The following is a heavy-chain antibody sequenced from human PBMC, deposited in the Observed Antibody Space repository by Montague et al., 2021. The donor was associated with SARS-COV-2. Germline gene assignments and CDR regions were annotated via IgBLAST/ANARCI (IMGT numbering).Heavy chain of an antibody. CDR3: ASLGGYCSGGSCYDDY. CDR1: GGSISSYY. V-gene: IGHV4-59*12. Sequence: SETLSLTCTVSGGSISSYYWSWIRQSPGKGLEWIGYIYYSGSSNYNPSLKSRVTISIDTSKNQFSLNLNSVTAADGAVYYCASLGGYCSGGSCYDDYWGQGTLVTVSS. CDR2: IYYSGSS. J-gene: IGHJ4*02. D-gene: IGHD2-15*01.